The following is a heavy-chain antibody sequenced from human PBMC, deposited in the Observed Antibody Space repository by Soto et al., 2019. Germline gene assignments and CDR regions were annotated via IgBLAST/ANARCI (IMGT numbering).Heavy chain of an antibody. J-gene: IGHJ6*02. Sequence: SETLSLTCTVSGGSISSYYWSWIRQPPGKGLEWIGYIYYSGSTNYNPSLKSRVTISVDTSKNQFSLKLSSVTAADTAVYYCARASPGRYYHGMDVWGQGTTVTVSS. CDR3: ARASPGRYYHGMDV. D-gene: IGHD3-10*01. CDR1: GGSISSYY. V-gene: IGHV4-59*01. CDR2: IYYSGST.